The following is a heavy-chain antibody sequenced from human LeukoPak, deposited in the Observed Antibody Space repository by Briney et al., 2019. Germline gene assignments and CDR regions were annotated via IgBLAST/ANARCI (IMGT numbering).Heavy chain of an antibody. Sequence: PSETLSLTCTVSGGSISSYYWSWIRQPPGKGLEWSGYINYSGTTNYNPSLKSRVTMSVDTSKNQFSLKLTSVTAADTAVYYCATGQYCSGNRCYSGTFDIWGQGTMVSVSS. D-gene: IGHD2-15*01. CDR3: ATGQYCSGNRCYSGTFDI. J-gene: IGHJ3*02. V-gene: IGHV4-59*01. CDR2: INYSGTT. CDR1: GGSISSYY.